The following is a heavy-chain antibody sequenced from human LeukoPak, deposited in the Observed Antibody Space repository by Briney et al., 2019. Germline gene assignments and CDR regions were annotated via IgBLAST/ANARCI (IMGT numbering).Heavy chain of an antibody. CDR1: GGSISSGSYY. D-gene: IGHD1-26*01. CDR2: IYTSGST. Sequence: SQTLSLTCTVSGGSISSGSYYWSWIRQPAGKGLEWIGRIYTSGSTNYNPSLKSRVTISVDTSKNQFFLKLSSVTAADMAVYYCARGTVGSRGFDYWGQGTLVTVSS. V-gene: IGHV4-61*02. CDR3: ARGTVGSRGFDY. J-gene: IGHJ4*02.